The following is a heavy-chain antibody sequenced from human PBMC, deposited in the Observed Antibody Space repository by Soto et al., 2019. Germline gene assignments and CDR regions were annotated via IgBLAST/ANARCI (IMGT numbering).Heavy chain of an antibody. Sequence: GASVQVSCKASGYPFTGYYMHWVRQAPGQGLEWMGWINPNSGGTNYAQKFQGRVTMTRDTSISTAYMELSRLRSDDTAVYYCARDPPYYYVWSGDSTTRYWFDPWVQVTLVTV. CDR3: ARDPPYYYVWSGDSTTRYWFDP. CDR2: INPNSGGT. D-gene: IGHD3-3*01. J-gene: IGHJ5*02. CDR1: GYPFTGYY. V-gene: IGHV1-2*02.